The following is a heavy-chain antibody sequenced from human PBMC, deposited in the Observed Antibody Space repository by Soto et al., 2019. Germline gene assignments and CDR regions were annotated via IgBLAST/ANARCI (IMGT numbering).Heavy chain of an antibody. CDR3: AKNGQPPYYYYGMDV. D-gene: IGHD2-8*01. CDR2: VSGYNGDT. Sequence: QGQLVQSGPEVKKPGASVKVSCKASGYTFSRYGISWLRQAPGQGLEWMGWVSGYNGDTKYAQKVQGRVTMTIDTSIYTAYMELRSLTSDDTAIYYCAKNGQPPYYYYGMDVWGQGTTVIVSS. J-gene: IGHJ6*02. V-gene: IGHV1-18*01. CDR1: GYTFSRYG.